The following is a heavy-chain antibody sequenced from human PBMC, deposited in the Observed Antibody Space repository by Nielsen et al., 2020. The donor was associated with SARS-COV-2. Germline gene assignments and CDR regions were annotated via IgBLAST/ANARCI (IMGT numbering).Heavy chain of an antibody. J-gene: IGHJ3*01. CDR1: GFTFSIYS. V-gene: IGHV3-21*01. Sequence: GGSLRLSCAASGFTFSIYSMTWVRQVPGKGLEWVAAIDGSSSYIYHADAVKGRLTISRDNAENSLFLQMDSLRAEDTAVYYCARRWFGSGSDREAFDVWGRGTMVTVSS. CDR2: IDGSSSYI. D-gene: IGHD3-10*01. CDR3: ARRWFGSGSDREAFDV.